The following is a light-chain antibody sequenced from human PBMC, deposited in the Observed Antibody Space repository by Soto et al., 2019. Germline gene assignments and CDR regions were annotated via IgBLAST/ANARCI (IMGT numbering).Light chain of an antibody. V-gene: IGKV1-5*01. CDR1: QSISSW. CDR2: DAS. J-gene: IGKJ1*01. Sequence: DIQMTQSPSTLSASVGDRVTITCRASQSISSWLAWYQQNPGKAPKLLIYDASSLESGVPSRFSGSGSGTEFTLTISCLQPDDFATYYCQQYNSYSQTFGQGTQVAIK. CDR3: QQYNSYSQT.